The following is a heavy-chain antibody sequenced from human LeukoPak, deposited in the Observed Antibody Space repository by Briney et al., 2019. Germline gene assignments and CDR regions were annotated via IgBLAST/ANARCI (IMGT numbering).Heavy chain of an antibody. V-gene: IGHV3-11*06. D-gene: IGHD3-10*01. J-gene: IGHJ4*02. CDR3: ARDLTRGENDY. Sequence: GRFTISRDNAKNSLYLQMNSLRAEDTAVYYCARDLTRGENDYWGQGTLVTVSS.